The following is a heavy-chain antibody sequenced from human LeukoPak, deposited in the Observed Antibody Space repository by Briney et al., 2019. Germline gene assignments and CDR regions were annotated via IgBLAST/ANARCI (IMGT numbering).Heavy chain of an antibody. D-gene: IGHD3-22*01. J-gene: IGHJ4*02. CDR2: IWFDGSNK. V-gene: IGHV3-33*01. CDR3: ARTSYDSTWAMDFFDF. Sequence: GGSLRLSCAASGFSFSNYGMHWVRQAPGKGLEWVALIWFDGSNKYYADSVKGRFTISRDNSKNTLYLQMNSLRAEDTAVYYCARTSYDSTWAMDFFDFWGQGSLVTVSS. CDR1: GFSFSNYG.